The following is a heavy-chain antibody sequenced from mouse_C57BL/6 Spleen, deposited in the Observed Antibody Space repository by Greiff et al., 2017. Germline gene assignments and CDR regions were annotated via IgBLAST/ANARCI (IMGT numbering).Heavy chain of an antibody. J-gene: IGHJ2*01. V-gene: IGHV5-4*01. Sequence: EVMLVESGGGLVKPGGSLKLSCAASGFTFSSYAMSWVRQTPEKRLEWVATISDGGSYTYYPDNVKGRCTISRDNAKNNLYLQMSHLTSEDTAMYYCARDNYWGQGTTLTVSS. CDR3: ARDNY. CDR1: GFTFSSYA. CDR2: ISDGGSYT.